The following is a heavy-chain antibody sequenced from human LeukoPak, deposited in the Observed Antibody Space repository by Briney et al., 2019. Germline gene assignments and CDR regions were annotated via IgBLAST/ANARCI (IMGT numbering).Heavy chain of an antibody. V-gene: IGHV3-73*01. D-gene: IGHD3-10*01. CDR3: PSRGGGPPYFDY. Sequence: PGGSLRLSCAASGFTFSGSAMHWVRQASGKGLEWVGRIRRKGNDYATAYAASVKGRFTISRDDSKNTAYLQMDSLKTEDTAFYFCPSRGGGPPYFDYWGQGTLVTVSS. J-gene: IGHJ4*02. CDR2: IRRKGNDYAT. CDR1: GFTFSGSA.